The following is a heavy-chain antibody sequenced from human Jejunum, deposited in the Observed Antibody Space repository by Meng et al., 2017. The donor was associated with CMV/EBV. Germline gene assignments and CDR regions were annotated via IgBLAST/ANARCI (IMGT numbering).Heavy chain of an antibody. CDR3: AKSGPEYDRSGYYVPHPSDM. J-gene: IGHJ4*03. CDR1: SA. V-gene: IGHV3-9*03. Sequence: SAVPWVRQAPWKGLEWVAGVSWNSLSGYYADSVRGRFTISRDNSKNSLYLQMTGLRLEDMALYYCAKSGPEYDRSGYYVPHPSDMWGQGTMVTVSS. CDR2: VSWNSLSG. D-gene: IGHD3-22*01.